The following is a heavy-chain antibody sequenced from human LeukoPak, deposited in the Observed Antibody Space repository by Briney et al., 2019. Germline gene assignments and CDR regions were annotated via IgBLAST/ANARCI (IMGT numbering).Heavy chain of an antibody. J-gene: IGHJ4*02. CDR3: ARQDGGRPDVKDY. CDR1: EYSFTSYW. CDR2: IDLSDSYT. V-gene: IGHV5-10-1*01. D-gene: IGHD2-15*01. Sequence: GESLKISCQGSEYSFTSYWISWVRQMHGKGLEWMGRIDLSDSYTNYSPSFQGHVTISADKSISTAYLQWSSLKASDTAMYYCARQDGGRPDVKDYWGQGTLVTVSS.